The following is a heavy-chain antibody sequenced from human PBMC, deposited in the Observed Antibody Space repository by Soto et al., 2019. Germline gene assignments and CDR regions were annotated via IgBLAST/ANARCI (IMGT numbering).Heavy chain of an antibody. D-gene: IGHD6-13*01. Sequence: SETLSLTCTVSGGSISSGGYYWSWIRQHPGKGLEWIGYIYYSGSTYYNPSLKSRVTISVDTSKNQFSLKLSSVTAADTAVYYCARDLIAAGGDYYYGMDVWGQGTTVTVSS. V-gene: IGHV4-31*03. CDR1: GGSISSGGYY. CDR3: ARDLIAAGGDYYYGMDV. J-gene: IGHJ6*02. CDR2: IYYSGST.